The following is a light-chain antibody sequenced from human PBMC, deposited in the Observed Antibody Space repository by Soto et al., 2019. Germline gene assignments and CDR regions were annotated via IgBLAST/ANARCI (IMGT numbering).Light chain of an antibody. Sequence: QSALTQPASVSGSPGQSIAISCTGTSSDVVTYKYVSWYQQHPGKAPKLMIYEVSIRPSGVSDRFSGSKSGNTASLTISGLRTEDEAYYYCCSYAGSTTRVVVGGGTKLTVL. J-gene: IGLJ2*01. CDR1: SSDVVTYKY. V-gene: IGLV2-14*01. CDR3: CSYAGSTTRVV. CDR2: EVS.